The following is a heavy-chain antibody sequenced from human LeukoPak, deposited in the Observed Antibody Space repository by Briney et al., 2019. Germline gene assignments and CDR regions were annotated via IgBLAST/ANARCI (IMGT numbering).Heavy chain of an antibody. Sequence: SETLSLTCTVSGGSISSYYWSWIRQPPGKGLEWIGYIYYSGSTNYHPSLKSRVTISVDTSKNQFSLKLSSVTGAHTAVCYCARFVYYYDSSEYFDLWGRGTLVTVSS. D-gene: IGHD3-22*01. CDR2: IYYSGST. V-gene: IGHV4-59*01. J-gene: IGHJ2*01. CDR1: GGSISSYY. CDR3: ARFVYYYDSSEYFDL.